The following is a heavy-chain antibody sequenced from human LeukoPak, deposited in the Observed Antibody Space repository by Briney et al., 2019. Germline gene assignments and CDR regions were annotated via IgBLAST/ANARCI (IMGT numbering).Heavy chain of an antibody. D-gene: IGHD2-2*01. J-gene: IGHJ4*02. V-gene: IGHV1-8*02. CDR1: GYTFASYD. Sequence: ASVKVSCKASGYTFASYDINWVRQATGQGLEWMGWMNPSSGNTGYAQKFQGRVTMTEDTSTDTAYMELSSLRSEDTAVYYCATTPYCSSTSCYGYFDYWGQGTLVTVSS. CDR3: ATTPYCSSTSCYGYFDY. CDR2: MNPSSGNT.